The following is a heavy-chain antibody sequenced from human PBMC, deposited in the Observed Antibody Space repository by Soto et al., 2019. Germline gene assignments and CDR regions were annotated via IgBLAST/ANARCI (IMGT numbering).Heavy chain of an antibody. D-gene: IGHD2-2*01. Sequence: SETLSPTCTVSGGSISSYYWSWIRQPAGKGLEWIGRIYTSGSTNYNPSLKSRVTMSVDTSKNQFSLKLSSVTAADTAVYYCARETEYQLLPSYYFDYWGQGTLVTVSS. V-gene: IGHV4-4*07. CDR3: ARETEYQLLPSYYFDY. CDR1: GGSISSYY. CDR2: IYTSGST. J-gene: IGHJ4*02.